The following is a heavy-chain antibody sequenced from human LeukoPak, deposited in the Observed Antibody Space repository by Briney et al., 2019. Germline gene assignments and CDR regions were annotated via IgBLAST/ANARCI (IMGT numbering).Heavy chain of an antibody. J-gene: IGHJ3*02. V-gene: IGHV3-33*01. D-gene: IGHD3-22*01. CDR1: GFTFSSYG. Sequence: GGSLRLSCAASGFTFSSYGMHWVRQAPGKGLEWVAVIWYDGSNKYYAGSVKGRFTISRDNSKNTLYLQMNSLRAEDTAVYYCATGYYYDSSGDSDDAFDIWGQGTMVTVSS. CDR2: IWYDGSNK. CDR3: ATGYYYDSSGDSDDAFDI.